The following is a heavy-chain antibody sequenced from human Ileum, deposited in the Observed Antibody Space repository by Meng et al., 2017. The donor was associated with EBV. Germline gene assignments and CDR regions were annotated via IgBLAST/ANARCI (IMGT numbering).Heavy chain of an antibody. V-gene: IGHV4-34*01. J-gene: IGHJ4*02. Sequence: QGKLQQWGAGLLKPSETLSLTCAVYGGSFSGYYWSWIRQPPGKGLEWIGEINHSGSTNYNPSLKSRVTISVDTSKNQFSLKLSSVTAADTAVYYCARGNKVSDRGFDYWGQGTLVTVSS. D-gene: IGHD3-10*01. CDR1: GGSFSGYY. CDR3: ARGNKVSDRGFDY. CDR2: INHSGST.